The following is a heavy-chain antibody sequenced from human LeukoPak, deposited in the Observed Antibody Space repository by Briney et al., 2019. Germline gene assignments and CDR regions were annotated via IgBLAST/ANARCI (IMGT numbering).Heavy chain of an antibody. Sequence: SQTLSLTCTVSGGSISSGDYYWSWIRQHPGKGLEWIGYIYYSGSTYYNPSLKSRVTISVDTSKNQFSLKLSSVTAADTAVYYCARKKIAAAVSYWGQGTLVTVSS. V-gene: IGHV4-31*03. CDR1: GGSISSGDYY. D-gene: IGHD6-13*01. J-gene: IGHJ4*02. CDR3: ARKKIAAAVSY. CDR2: IYYSGST.